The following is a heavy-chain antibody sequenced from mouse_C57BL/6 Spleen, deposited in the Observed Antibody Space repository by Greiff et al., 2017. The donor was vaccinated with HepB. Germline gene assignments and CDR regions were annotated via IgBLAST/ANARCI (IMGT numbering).Heavy chain of an antibody. D-gene: IGHD1-1*01. CDR3: ARGDYYGSSIYYAMDY. V-gene: IGHV1-53*01. CDR2: INPSNGGT. CDR1: GYTFTGYW. J-gene: IGHJ4*01. Sequence: QVQLQQPGTELVKPGASVKLSCKASGYTFTGYWMHWVKQRPGQGLEWIGNINPSNGGTNYNEKFKSKATLTVDKSSSTAYMQLSSLTSEDSAVYYWARGDYYGSSIYYAMDYWGQGTSVTVSS.